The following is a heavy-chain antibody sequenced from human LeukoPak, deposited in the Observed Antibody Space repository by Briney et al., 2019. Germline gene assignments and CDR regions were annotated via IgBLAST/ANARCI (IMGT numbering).Heavy chain of an antibody. CDR2: MNPNSGNT. Sequence: ASVKVSCKASGYTFTSYDINWVRQATGQGLQWMGWMNPNSGNTGYAQKFQGRVTMTRNTSISTAYMELSSLRSEDTAVYYCARVGYSSGWTYYFDYWGQGTLVTVSS. J-gene: IGHJ4*02. D-gene: IGHD6-19*01. CDR3: ARVGYSSGWTYYFDY. V-gene: IGHV1-8*01. CDR1: GYTFTSYD.